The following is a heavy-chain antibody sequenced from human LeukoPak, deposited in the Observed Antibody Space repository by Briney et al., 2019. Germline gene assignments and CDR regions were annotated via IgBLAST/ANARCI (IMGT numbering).Heavy chain of an antibody. CDR2: INQGGSEK. CDR1: GFTFSSYA. D-gene: IGHD6-19*01. J-gene: IGHJ4*02. CDR3: VREGHDNGWSFDY. V-gene: IGHV3-7*01. Sequence: PGGSLRLSCAASGFTFSSYAMSWVRQAPGKGLEWVANINQGGSEKYYVDSVEGRFTISRDNPKNSLYLQMTSLRAEDAAVYYCVREGHDNGWSFDYWGQGALVIVSS.